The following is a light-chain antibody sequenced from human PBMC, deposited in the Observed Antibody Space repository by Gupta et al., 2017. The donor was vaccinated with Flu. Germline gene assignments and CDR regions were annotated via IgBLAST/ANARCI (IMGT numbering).Light chain of an antibody. V-gene: IGKV6D-21*02. CDR3: HQSDFLRGT. Sequence: PEFQSVAPKEKVTITCRASQSIGSALHWYQQKPGQSPKLLIKYASQSISGVPSRFSGSGSGTDFTLTINSLKPEDAAAYYCHQSDFLRGTFGQGTKLEIK. CDR2: YAS. CDR1: QSIGSA. J-gene: IGKJ2*01.